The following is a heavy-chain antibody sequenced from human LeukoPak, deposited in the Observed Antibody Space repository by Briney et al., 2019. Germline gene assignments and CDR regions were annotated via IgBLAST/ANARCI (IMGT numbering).Heavy chain of an antibody. Sequence: GGSLRLSCAASGFTFTTNAMSWVGPAPGKGGEWVSAISGRTGATYYADSEKGRFTISRDNSKSTLYLQMDSLRTEDTAVYYCAKCGNSGCHLIDYWGQGTLVTASS. J-gene: IGHJ4*02. CDR3: AKCGNSGCHLIDY. CDR2: ISGRTGAT. V-gene: IGHV3-23*01. CDR1: GFTFTTNA. D-gene: IGHD5-12*01.